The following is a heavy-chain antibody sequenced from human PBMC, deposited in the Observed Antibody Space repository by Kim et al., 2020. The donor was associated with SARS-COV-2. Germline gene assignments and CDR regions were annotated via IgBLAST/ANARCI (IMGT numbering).Heavy chain of an antibody. CDR3: ARTRSAWLRFNYYYYYGMDV. CDR1: GFTFSSYS. D-gene: IGHD5-12*01. CDR2: ISSSSSYI. Sequence: GGSLRLSCAASGFTFSSYSMNWVRQAPGKGLEWVSSISSSSSYIYYADSVKGRFTISRDNAKNSLYLQMNSLRAEDTAVYYCARTRSAWLRFNYYYYYGMDVWGQGTTVTVSS. V-gene: IGHV3-21*01. J-gene: IGHJ6*02.